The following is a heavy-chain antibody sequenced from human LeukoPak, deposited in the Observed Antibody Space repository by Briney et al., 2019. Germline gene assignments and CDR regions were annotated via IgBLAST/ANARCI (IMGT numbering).Heavy chain of an antibody. CDR3: ARNTMVRGVIILYFDY. CDR2: IIPIFGTA. Sequence: SVKVSCKASGGTFSSYAISWVRQAPGQGLEWMGGIIPIFGTANYAQKFQGRVTITADESTNTAYMELSSLRSEDTAVYYCARNTMVRGVIILYFDYWGQGTLVTVSS. J-gene: IGHJ4*02. D-gene: IGHD3-10*01. CDR1: GGTFSSYA. V-gene: IGHV1-69*13.